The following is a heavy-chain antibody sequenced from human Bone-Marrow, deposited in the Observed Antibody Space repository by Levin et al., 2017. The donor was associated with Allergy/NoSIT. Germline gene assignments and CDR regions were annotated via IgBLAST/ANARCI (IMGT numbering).Heavy chain of an antibody. Sequence: GESLKISCKASGYTFTRYAMNWVRQAPGQGLEWMGWINTNTGNPTYAQGFTGRFVFSLDTSVSTAYLQISSLKAEDTAVYYCARVKVDMPTYGMDVWGQGTTVTVSS. CDR3: ARVKVDMPTYGMDV. V-gene: IGHV7-4-1*02. J-gene: IGHJ6*02. CDR1: GYTFTRYA. D-gene: IGHD5-12*01. CDR2: INTNTGNP.